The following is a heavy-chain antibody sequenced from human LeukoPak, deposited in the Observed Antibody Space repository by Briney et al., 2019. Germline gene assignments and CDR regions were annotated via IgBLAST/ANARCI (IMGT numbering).Heavy chain of an antibody. Sequence: GGSLRLSCVASGFTFSRNGMHWVRQAPGKGLEWVTVISYDGSNRYYVDSVKGRFTISRDNSKNTLYLQMNSLRGEDTAVYYCAKDRLMDPGTFTGYFDSWGQAILVAVSS. CDR3: AKDRLMDPGTFTGYFDS. V-gene: IGHV3-30*18. D-gene: IGHD3-9*01. J-gene: IGHJ4*02. CDR2: ISYDGSNR. CDR1: GFTFSRNG.